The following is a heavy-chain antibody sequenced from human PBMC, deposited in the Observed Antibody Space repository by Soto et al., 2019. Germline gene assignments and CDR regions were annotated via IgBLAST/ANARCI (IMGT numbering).Heavy chain of an antibody. CDR1: GGSFSGYY. Sequence: SETLSLTCAVYGGSFSGYYWSWIRQPPGKGLEWIGEINHSGSTNYNPSLKSRVTISVDTSKNQFSLKLSSVTAADTAVYYCARTGNYYDSSGYLHWGQGTLVTVSS. J-gene: IGHJ4*02. CDR2: INHSGST. CDR3: ARTGNYYDSSGYLH. D-gene: IGHD3-22*01. V-gene: IGHV4-34*01.